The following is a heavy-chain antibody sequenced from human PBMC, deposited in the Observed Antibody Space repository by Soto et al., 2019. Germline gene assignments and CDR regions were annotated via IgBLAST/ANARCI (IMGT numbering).Heavy chain of an antibody. CDR1: GGSFSGYY. CDR2: INHSGST. CDR3: ARLTTDYDILTGYSKNAYFDY. J-gene: IGHJ4*02. V-gene: IGHV4-34*01. D-gene: IGHD3-9*01. Sequence: SETLSLTCAVYGGSFSGYYWSWIRQPPGKGLEWIGEINHSGSTNYNPSLKSRVTISVDTSKSQFSLKLSSVTAADTAVYYCARLTTDYDILTGYSKNAYFDYWGQGTLVTVS.